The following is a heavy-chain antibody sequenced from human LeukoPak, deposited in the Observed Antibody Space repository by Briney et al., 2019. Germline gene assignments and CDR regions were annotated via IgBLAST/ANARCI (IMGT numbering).Heavy chain of an antibody. Sequence: PSETLSLTCSVSEYSISSGYYWGWIRQSPGTGLEWIGMIFHTGSTYYTSSLKSRVTISVDTSKNQFSLRLSSMTAADTANYYCARLSLVYDPYYFDYWGQGTLVTVSS. CDR1: EYSISSGYY. V-gene: IGHV4-38-2*02. J-gene: IGHJ4*02. D-gene: IGHD5/OR15-5a*01. CDR3: ARLSLVYDPYYFDY. CDR2: IFHTGST.